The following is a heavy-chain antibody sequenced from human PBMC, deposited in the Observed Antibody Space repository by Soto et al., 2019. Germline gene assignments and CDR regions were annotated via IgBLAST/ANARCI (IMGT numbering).Heavy chain of an antibody. V-gene: IGHV4-4*07. Sequence: SETLSLTCTVSGGSISSYYWSWIRQPAGKGLEWIGRIYTGGSTNYNPSLKSRVTMSVDTSKNQFSLKLSSVTAADTAVYYCAREGHSSGWYDYYYGMDVWGQGTTVTVSS. D-gene: IGHD6-19*01. CDR2: IYTGGST. J-gene: IGHJ6*02. CDR1: GGSISSYY. CDR3: AREGHSSGWYDYYYGMDV.